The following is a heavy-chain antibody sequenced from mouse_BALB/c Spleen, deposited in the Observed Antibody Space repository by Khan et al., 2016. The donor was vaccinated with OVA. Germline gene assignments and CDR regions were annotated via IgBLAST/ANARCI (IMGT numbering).Heavy chain of an antibody. Sequence: QIQLVQSGPELKKPGETVKISCKASGYSFTNYGINWVKQSPGKALKWMGWINTYTGEPTYADDFTGRFAFSLETSANTAYLQINILKHEDTATYSGARPPCVSYTIDYWGQGTSVTVSS. CDR3: ARPPCVSYTIDY. V-gene: IGHV9-3-1*01. CDR2: INTYTGEP. CDR1: GYSFTNYG. J-gene: IGHJ4*01.